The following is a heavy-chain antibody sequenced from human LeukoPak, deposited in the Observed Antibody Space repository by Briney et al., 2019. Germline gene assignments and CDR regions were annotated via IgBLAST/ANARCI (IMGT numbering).Heavy chain of an antibody. CDR1: GGSFSTYY. D-gene: IGHD2-21*02. CDR3: AREAYCGGDCYSGFDY. Sequence: PSETLSLTCAVYGGSFSTYYWSWIRQPPGKGLEWIGEINHSGSTNYNPSLKSRVTISVDTSKNQFSLKLSSVTAADTAVYYCAREAYCGGDCYSGFDYWGQGTLVTVSS. CDR2: INHSGST. J-gene: IGHJ4*02. V-gene: IGHV4-34*01.